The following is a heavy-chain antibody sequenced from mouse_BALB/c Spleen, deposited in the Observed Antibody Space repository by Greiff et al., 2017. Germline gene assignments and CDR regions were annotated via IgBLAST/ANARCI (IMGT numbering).Heavy chain of an antibody. D-gene: IGHD1-2*01. CDR2: ISSGGST. J-gene: IGHJ2*01. CDR3: ARGRDYGLYYFDY. V-gene: IGHV5-6-5*01. Sequence: EVKVVESGGGLVKPGGSLKLSCAASGFTFSSYAMSWVRQTPEKRLEWVASISSGGSTYYPDSVKGRFTISRDNARNILYLQMSSLRSEDTAMYYCARGRDYGLYYFDYWGQGTTLTVSS. CDR1: GFTFSSYA.